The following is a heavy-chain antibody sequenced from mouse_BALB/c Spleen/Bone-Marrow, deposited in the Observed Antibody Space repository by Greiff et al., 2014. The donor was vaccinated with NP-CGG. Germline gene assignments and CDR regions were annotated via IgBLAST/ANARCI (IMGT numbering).Heavy chain of an antibody. CDR1: GYTFTSYY. V-gene: IGHV1S56*01. J-gene: IGHJ3*01. Sequence: QVQLQQSGPELVKPGASVRISCKASGYTFTSYYIHWVKQRPGQGLEWIGWIYPGNVNTKYNEKFKGKATLTADKSSSTAYMQLSSLTSEDSAVYFCARVDSITTAPDAYWGQGTLVTVSA. CDR3: ARVDSITTAPDAY. CDR2: IYPGNVNT. D-gene: IGHD1-1*01.